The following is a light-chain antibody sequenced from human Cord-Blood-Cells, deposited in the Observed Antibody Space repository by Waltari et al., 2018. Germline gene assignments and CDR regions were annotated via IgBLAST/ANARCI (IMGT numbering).Light chain of an antibody. Sequence: DIQMTQSPSPLSASVGARVTITCRASQSISSYLNWYQQKPGKVPKLLIYAASSLQSGVPSRFSGSGSGTDFTLTISSLQPEDFATYYCQQSYSTPLYTFGQGTKLEIK. CDR3: QQSYSTPLYT. V-gene: IGKV1-39*01. CDR2: AAS. CDR1: QSISSY. J-gene: IGKJ2*01.